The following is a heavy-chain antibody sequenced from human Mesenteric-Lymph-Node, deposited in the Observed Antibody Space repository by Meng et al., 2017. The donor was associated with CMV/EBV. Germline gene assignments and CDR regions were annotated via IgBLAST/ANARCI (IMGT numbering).Heavy chain of an antibody. V-gene: IGHV1-8*01. Sequence: ASVKVSCKASGYTFTNYDINWVRQATVQGLDWMGWMNPNSGNTGYAQKFQGRVTMTRDTSINTAYMELSSLRSEDTAVYYCARDSPQQLLAYWGQGTLVTVSS. J-gene: IGHJ4*02. CDR3: ARDSPQQLLAY. CDR1: GYTFTNYD. CDR2: MNPNSGNT. D-gene: IGHD6-13*01.